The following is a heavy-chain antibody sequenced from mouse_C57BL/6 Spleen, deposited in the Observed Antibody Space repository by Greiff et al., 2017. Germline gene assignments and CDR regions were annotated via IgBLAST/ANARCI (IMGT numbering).Heavy chain of an antibody. J-gene: IGHJ2*01. D-gene: IGHD1-1*01. V-gene: IGHV2-5*01. CDR1: GFSLTSYG. Sequence: QVQLKESGPGLVQPSQSLSITCTVSGFSLTSYGVHWVRQSPGKGLEWLGVIWRGGSTDYNAAFMSRLSITKDNSKSQVFFKMNSLQADDTAIYXCAKEGYGSSFYYFDYWGQGTTLTVSS. CDR3: AKEGYGSSFYYFDY. CDR2: IWRGGST.